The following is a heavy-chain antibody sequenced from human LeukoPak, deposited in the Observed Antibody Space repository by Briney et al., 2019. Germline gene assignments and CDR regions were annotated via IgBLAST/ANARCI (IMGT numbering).Heavy chain of an antibody. Sequence: ASVKVSCKASGYTFTSYGISWVRQAPGQGLEWMGWISPNSGGTNYAQKFQGRVTMTRDTSISTAYMELSRLRSDDTAVYYCARVSLSSFDWLPQGGYYYYYMDVWGKGTTVTVSS. V-gene: IGHV1-2*02. CDR3: ARVSLSSFDWLPQGGYYYYYMDV. D-gene: IGHD3-9*01. CDR1: GYTFTSYG. J-gene: IGHJ6*03. CDR2: ISPNSGGT.